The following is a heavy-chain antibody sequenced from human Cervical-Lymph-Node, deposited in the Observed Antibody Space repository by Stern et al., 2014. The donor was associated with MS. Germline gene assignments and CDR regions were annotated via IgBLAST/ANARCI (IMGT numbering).Heavy chain of an antibody. V-gene: IGHV4-61*02. J-gene: IGHJ4*02. D-gene: IGHD6-13*01. CDR2: IYSSGTT. Sequence: VQLVESGPGLVKPSQTLSLTCSVSGGSISSGSHYWSWIRQPAGKGLEWIGRIYSSGTTKYNPSLKSRFTMSLAASKNESPLTLSSLTAADTAVYYCARDGEYSSTWYIVGYWGQGTLVTVSS. CDR1: GGSISSGSHY. CDR3: ARDGEYSSTWYIVGY.